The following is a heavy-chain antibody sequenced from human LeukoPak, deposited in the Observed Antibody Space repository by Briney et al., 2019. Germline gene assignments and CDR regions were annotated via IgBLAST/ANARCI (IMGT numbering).Heavy chain of an antibody. V-gene: IGHV4-39*07. D-gene: IGHD3-3*01. CDR2: INHSGST. CDR3: AREGSSYYDFWSGYYTGSWQQNAFDI. CDR1: GGSINTPNYY. Sequence: KPSETLSLTCTVSGGSINTPNYYWGWIRQTPGKGLEWIGEINHSGSTNYNPSLKSRVTISVDTSKNQFSLKLSSVTAADTAVYYCAREGSSYYDFWSGYYTGSWQQNAFDIWGQGTMVTVSS. J-gene: IGHJ3*02.